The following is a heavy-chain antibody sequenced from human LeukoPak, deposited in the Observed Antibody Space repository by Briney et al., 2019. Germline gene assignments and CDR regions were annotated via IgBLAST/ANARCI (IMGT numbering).Heavy chain of an antibody. CDR1: GFTFSSYA. Sequence: GGSLRLSCAASGFTFSSYAMSWVRQAPGTGLEWVSGISRYGGNIYYAESVKGRFTISRDNSNDTLYLQMNTLRVEDTAVYYCAKDFVGTGNFRGDDYWGQGTLVTVSS. D-gene: IGHD2-8*02. CDR3: AKDFVGTGNFRGDDY. CDR2: ISRYGGNI. V-gene: IGHV3-23*01. J-gene: IGHJ4*02.